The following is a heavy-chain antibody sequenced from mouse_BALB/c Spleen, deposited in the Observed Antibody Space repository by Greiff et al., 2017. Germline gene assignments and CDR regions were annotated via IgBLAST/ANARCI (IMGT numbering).Heavy chain of an antibody. J-gene: IGHJ2*01. CDR2: IYPSDSYT. D-gene: IGHD2-1*01. Sequence: VQLQQPGAELVRPGASVKLSCKASGYTFTSYWINWVKQRPGQGLEWIGNIYPSDSYTNYNQKFKDKATLTVDKSSSTAYMQLSSPTSEDSAVYYCTRFGNYEDFDYWGQGTTLTVSS. CDR1: GYTFTSYW. CDR3: TRFGNYEDFDY. V-gene: IGHV1-69*02.